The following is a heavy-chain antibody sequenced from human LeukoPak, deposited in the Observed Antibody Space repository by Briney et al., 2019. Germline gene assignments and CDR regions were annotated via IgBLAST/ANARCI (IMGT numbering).Heavy chain of an antibody. D-gene: IGHD3-16*01. CDR1: GGSFSDYY. V-gene: IGHV3-15*01. J-gene: IGHJ4*02. CDR2: IKSKTDGGTT. CDR3: TSAYEDY. Sequence: AETLTLTCAVYGGSFSDYYMSWVRQAPGKGLEWVGRIKSKTDGGTTDYAAPVKGRFTISRDDSKNTLYLQMNSLKTEDTAVYYCTSAYEDYWGQGTLVTVSS.